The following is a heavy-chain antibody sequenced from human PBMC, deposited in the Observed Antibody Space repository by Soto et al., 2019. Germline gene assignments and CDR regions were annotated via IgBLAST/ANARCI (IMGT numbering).Heavy chain of an antibody. CDR2: INPSGGST. D-gene: IGHD5-18*01. V-gene: IGHV1-46*01. CDR3: ARGDSGYSYGLNWFDP. Sequence: GASVKVSCKASGYTFTSYYMHWVRQAPGQGLEWMGIINPSGGSTSYAQKFQGRVTMTRDTSTSTVYMELSSLRSEDTAVYYCARGDSGYSYGLNWFDPWGQGTLVTVS. J-gene: IGHJ5*02. CDR1: GYTFTSYY.